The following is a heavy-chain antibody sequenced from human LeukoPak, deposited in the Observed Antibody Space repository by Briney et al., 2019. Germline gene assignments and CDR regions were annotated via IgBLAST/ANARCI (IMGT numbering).Heavy chain of an antibody. D-gene: IGHD1-26*01. CDR2: IKQDGSEK. J-gene: IGHJ4*02. V-gene: IGHV3-7*03. CDR3: ARGASSGSYERFDY. Sequence: PGGSLRLSCAASGFTFSSYWMSWVRQAPGKGLEWVANIKQDGSEKYYVDSVKGRFTISRDNAKNSLYLQMNSLRAEDTAVYYCARGASSGSYERFDYWGQGTLVTVSS. CDR1: GFTFSSYW.